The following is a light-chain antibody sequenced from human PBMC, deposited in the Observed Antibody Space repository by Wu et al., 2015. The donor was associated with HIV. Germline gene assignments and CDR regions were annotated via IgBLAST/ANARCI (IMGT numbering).Light chain of an antibody. Sequence: EIVLTQSPATLSLSPGERATLSCRASQSVSSYLAWYQQKPGQTPRLLIYDASNRATGIPARFSGSGSGTDFTLTISSLEPEDFAVYYCQQRRTWPLTFGQGTRLEVK. CDR1: QSVSSY. V-gene: IGKV3-11*01. CDR3: QQRRTWPLT. CDR2: DAS. J-gene: IGKJ5*01.